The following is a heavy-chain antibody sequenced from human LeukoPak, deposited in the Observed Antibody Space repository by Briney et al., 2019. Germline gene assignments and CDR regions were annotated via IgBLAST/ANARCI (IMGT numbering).Heavy chain of an antibody. CDR3: ARGLLRDGYTYTYSFDY. J-gene: IGHJ4*02. CDR1: GFAVSTNY. Sequence: GGSLRLSCAASGFAVSTNYMNWVRQAPGRGLEWVSVVYMGGTTYYADSVKGRFAISRDSTKNTIYLQMNNLRAEDTAVYYCARGLLRDGYTYTYSFDYWGQGALVTVSS. V-gene: IGHV3-66*01. D-gene: IGHD5-18*01. CDR2: VYMGGTT.